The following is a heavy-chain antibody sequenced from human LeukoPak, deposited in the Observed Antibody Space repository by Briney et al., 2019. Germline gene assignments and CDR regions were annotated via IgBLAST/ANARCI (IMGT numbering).Heavy chain of an antibody. J-gene: IGHJ4*02. CDR1: GFAFNTYA. D-gene: IGHD3-10*01. CDR3: AREIFGSGSYLDF. V-gene: IGHV3-33*01. CDR2: IWHDGSHK. Sequence: GSLSLSCAASGFAFNTYAMHWVRQAPGQGLEWVALIWHDGSHKFYSNSVRGQFTISRDNSKNTVSLQMNNLRPEDTAVYYCAREIFGSGSYLDFWGQGTLVTVSS.